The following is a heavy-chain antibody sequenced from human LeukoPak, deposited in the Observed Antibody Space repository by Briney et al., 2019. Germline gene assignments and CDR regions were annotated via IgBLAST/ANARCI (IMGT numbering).Heavy chain of an antibody. Sequence: ASVKVSCKASGYTFTGYGISWVRQAPGQGLEWMGWISAYNGNTNYAQKLQGRVTMTTDTSTSTAYMELSRLRSDDTAVYYCARGPHWDPHFDYWGQGTLVTVSS. CDR3: ARGPHWDPHFDY. V-gene: IGHV1-18*01. J-gene: IGHJ4*02. D-gene: IGHD7-27*01. CDR1: GYTFTGYG. CDR2: ISAYNGNT.